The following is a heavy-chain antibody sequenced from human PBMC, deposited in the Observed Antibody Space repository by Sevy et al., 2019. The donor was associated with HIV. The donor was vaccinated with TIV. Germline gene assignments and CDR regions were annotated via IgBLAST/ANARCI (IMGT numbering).Heavy chain of an antibody. J-gene: IGHJ3*02. CDR1: GFTFSSYG. CDR2: IWYDGSKK. CDR3: ARGDYYYDSGGYGADAFDI. Sequence: GGSLRLSCAASGFTFSSYGMHWVRQAPGKGLEWVAVIWYDGSKKYYADSVKGQLTISRDNSKNTLYLQMNSLRAEDTAVYYCARGDYYYDSGGYGADAFDIWGQGTMVTVSS. D-gene: IGHD3-22*01. V-gene: IGHV3-33*01.